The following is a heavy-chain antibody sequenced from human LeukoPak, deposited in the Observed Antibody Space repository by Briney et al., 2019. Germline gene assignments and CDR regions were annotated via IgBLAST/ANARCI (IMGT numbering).Heavy chain of an antibody. J-gene: IGHJ4*02. CDR3: VRTTSTWYGDY. D-gene: IGHD6-13*01. CDR1: GYSLTSYR. V-gene: IGHV5-51*01. Sequence: GESLKISCKGSGYSLTSYRIGWVRQMPGKGLEWMGIIYPGDSDTSYSPPFQGQVTISADKSISTAYLQWSSLKASDTAMYYCVRTTSTWYGDYWGQGALVSVSS. CDR2: IYPGDSDT.